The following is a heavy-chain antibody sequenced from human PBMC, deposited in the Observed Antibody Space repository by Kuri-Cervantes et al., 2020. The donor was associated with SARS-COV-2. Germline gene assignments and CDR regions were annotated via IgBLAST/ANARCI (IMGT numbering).Heavy chain of an antibody. CDR2: MNFDGGSSA. D-gene: IGHD4-11*01. Sequence: ASVKVSCKASGPTFINHYIHWVRQAPGHGLEWMGIMNFDGGSSAGYARQFQGRVTMTRDTSISTAYMELSRLRSDDTAMYYCARVGIYDYSNYRPFDYWGQGTLVTVSS. J-gene: IGHJ4*02. CDR1: GPTFINHY. CDR3: ARVGIYDYSNYRPFDY. V-gene: IGHV1-2*07.